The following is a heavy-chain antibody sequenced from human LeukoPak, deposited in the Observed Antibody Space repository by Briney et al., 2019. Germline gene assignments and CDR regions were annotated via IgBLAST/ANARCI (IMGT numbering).Heavy chain of an antibody. Sequence: SETLSLTCAVSGGSISSGGYSWSWIRQPPGKGLEWIGYIYHSGSTYYNPSLKSRVTISVDRSKNQFSLKLSSVTAADTAAYYCARDSVSGDAFDIWGQGTMVTVSS. CDR3: ARDSVSGDAFDI. D-gene: IGHD3-10*01. J-gene: IGHJ3*02. CDR2: IYHSGST. CDR1: GGSISSGGYS. V-gene: IGHV4-30-2*01.